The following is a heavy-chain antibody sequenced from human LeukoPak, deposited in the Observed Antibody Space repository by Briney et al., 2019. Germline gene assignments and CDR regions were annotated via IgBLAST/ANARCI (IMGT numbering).Heavy chain of an antibody. CDR2: IYPGDSDT. J-gene: IGHJ5*01. D-gene: IGHD3-9*01. CDR1: GYSFSSHW. Sequence: PGESLKISRKGSGYSFSSHWIGWVRQMPGKGLEWMGVIYPGDSDTRYSPSFQGQVIMSADKSISTAYLQWSGLKASDTAMYYCARLSRPHILDTNWFDSWGQGSLVTVSS. CDR3: ARLSRPHILDTNWFDS. V-gene: IGHV5-51*01.